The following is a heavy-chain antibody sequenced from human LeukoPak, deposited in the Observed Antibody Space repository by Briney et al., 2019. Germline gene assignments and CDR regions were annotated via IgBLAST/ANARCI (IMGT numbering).Heavy chain of an antibody. CDR2: IHHSGRT. Sequence: SETLSLTCTVSGYSIYSDYYWGWIRQPPGKGLEWIGSIHHSGRTYYHPSLKSPVTISVDTSKNQFLLKLSSVTAADTAVYYCARDHLANLASRLFDPWGQGTLVTVSS. D-gene: IGHD3-3*01. V-gene: IGHV4-38-2*02. J-gene: IGHJ5*02. CDR1: GYSIYSDYY. CDR3: ARDHLANLASRLFDP.